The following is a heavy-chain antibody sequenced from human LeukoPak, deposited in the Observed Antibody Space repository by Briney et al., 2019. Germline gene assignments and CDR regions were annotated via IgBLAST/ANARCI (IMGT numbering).Heavy chain of an antibody. CDR1: GGSISSGGYS. V-gene: IGHV4-30-2*01. CDR3: ARAGHCSSTSCYAGGYFDY. D-gene: IGHD2-2*01. J-gene: IGHJ4*02. CDR2: IYHSGST. Sequence: SPSETLSLTCAVSGGSISSGGYSWSWIRQPPGKGLEWIGYIYHSGSTYYNPSLKSRVTISVDRSKNQFSLKLSSVTAADTAVYYCARAGHCSSTSCYAGGYFDYWGQGTLVTVSS.